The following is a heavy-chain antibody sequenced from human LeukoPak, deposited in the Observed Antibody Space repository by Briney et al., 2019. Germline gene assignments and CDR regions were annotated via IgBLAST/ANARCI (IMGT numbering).Heavy chain of an antibody. CDR1: GFSVSSNY. Sequence: GGSLRLSCVASGFSVSSNYLSWVRQAPGKGLEWVSLIYSGGSTYYADSVKGRFTISRDNSKNTLYLQMNSLRAEDTAVYYCVRDYSYGTEWGQGTLVTVFS. V-gene: IGHV3-53*01. D-gene: IGHD5-18*01. CDR3: VRDYSYGTE. CDR2: IYSGGST. J-gene: IGHJ4*02.